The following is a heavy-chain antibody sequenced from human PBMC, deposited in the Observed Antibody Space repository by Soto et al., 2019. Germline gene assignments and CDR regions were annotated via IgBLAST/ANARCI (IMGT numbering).Heavy chain of an antibody. V-gene: IGHV1-3*01. CDR3: ARDPSALSPVYYFDY. CDR2: INAGNGNT. J-gene: IGHJ4*02. CDR1: GYTFTSYA. D-gene: IGHD6-25*01. Sequence: ASVKVSCKASGYTFTSYAMHWVRQAPGQRLEWMGWINAGNGNTKYSQKFQGRVTITRDTSASTAYMELSGLRSEDTAVYYCARDPSALSPVYYFDYWGQGTLVTVSS.